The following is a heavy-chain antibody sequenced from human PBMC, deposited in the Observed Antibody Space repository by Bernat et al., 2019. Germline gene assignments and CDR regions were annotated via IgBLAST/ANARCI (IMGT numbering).Heavy chain of an antibody. CDR3: AKGWGPSYSASSGSLAPVHLDF. D-gene: IGHD3-22*01. V-gene: IGHV3-23*01. Sequence: EVQLLESGGGLVQPGGSLRLSCAASGFTFSSYAMTWVRQAPGKGLEWVSATSGSGGNTYYADSVKGRFTISRDNSKNTLYLQMNSPRAEDTAVYYCAKGWGPSYSASSGSLAPVHLDFWGQGTLVPVSS. J-gene: IGHJ4*02. CDR2: TSGSGGNT. CDR1: GFTFSSYA.